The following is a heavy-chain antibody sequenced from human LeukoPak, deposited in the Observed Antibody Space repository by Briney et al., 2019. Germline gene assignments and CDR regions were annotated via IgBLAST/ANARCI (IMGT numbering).Heavy chain of an antibody. J-gene: IGHJ4*02. CDR1: GYTFTTYA. CDR2: IHPGNGNT. D-gene: IGHD6-6*01. CDR3: AREYGSSSLDY. V-gene: IGHV1-3*03. Sequence: ASVKVSCKASGYTFTTYAMHWVRQAPGQRLEWMAWIHPGNGNTRYSLEFQGRVTITTDTSASTAYMELSSLRSEDMAVYYCAREYGSSSLDYWGQGTLVTVSS.